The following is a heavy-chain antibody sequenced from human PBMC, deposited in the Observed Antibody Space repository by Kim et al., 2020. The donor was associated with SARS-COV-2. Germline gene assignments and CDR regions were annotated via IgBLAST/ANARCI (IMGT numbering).Heavy chain of an antibody. CDR2: ISAYNGNT. Sequence: ASVKVSCKASGYTFTSYGISWVRQAPGQGLEWMGWISAYNGNTNYAQKLQGRVTMTTDTSTSTAYMELRSLRSDDTAVYYCAREEYYYGSGSYYLLDYWGQGTLVTVSS. J-gene: IGHJ4*02. D-gene: IGHD3-10*01. CDR1: GYTFTSYG. CDR3: AREEYYYGSGSYYLLDY. V-gene: IGHV1-18*01.